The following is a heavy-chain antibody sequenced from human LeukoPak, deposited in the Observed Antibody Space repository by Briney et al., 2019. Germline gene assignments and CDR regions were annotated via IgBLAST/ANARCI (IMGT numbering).Heavy chain of an antibody. CDR2: INSDGSYT. J-gene: IGHJ4*02. D-gene: IGHD3-9*01. Sequence: PGGSLRLSCAASGFTFSSYWMHWVRQAPGKGLVCVSRINSDGSYTSYADSVKGRFTISRDNAKNTLYLQMNSLRAEDTAVYYCARGHFDWFLDYWGQGTLVTVSS. CDR1: GFTFSSYW. CDR3: ARGHFDWFLDY. V-gene: IGHV3-74*01.